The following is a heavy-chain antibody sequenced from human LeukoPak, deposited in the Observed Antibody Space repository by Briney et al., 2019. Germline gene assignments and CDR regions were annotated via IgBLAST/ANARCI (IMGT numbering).Heavy chain of an antibody. CDR1: GYSFTSYW. J-gene: IGHJ3*02. D-gene: IGHD1-26*01. V-gene: IGHV5-51*01. CDR2: IYPGDSDT. Sequence: GESLKIFFNASGYSFTSYWIGWVRQMPGKGLEWMGIIYPGDSDTRYSPSFQGQVTISADKSISTAYLQWSSLKASDTAMYYCARRMGALDAFDIWGQGTMVTVSS. CDR3: ARRMGALDAFDI.